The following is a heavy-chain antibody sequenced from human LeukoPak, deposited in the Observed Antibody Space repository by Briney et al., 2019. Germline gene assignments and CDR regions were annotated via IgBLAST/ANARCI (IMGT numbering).Heavy chain of an antibody. V-gene: IGHV4-4*07. CDR2: IYTSGST. Sequence: SETLSLTCTVSGGSINDYYWSWIRQPAGKGLEWIGRIYTSGSTNYNPSLRSRVTISVDTSKNQFSLKLSSVTAADTAVYYRVRAHSWDSRIGSVYYFDHWGQGTLVTVSS. J-gene: IGHJ4*02. CDR3: VRAHSWDSRIGSVYYFDH. D-gene: IGHD1-26*01. CDR1: GGSINDYY.